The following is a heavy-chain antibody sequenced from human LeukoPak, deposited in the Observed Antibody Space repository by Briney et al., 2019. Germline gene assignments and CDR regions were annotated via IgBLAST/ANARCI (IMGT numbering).Heavy chain of an antibody. D-gene: IGHD1-14*01. CDR3: ARILAATAGSMDV. Sequence: PSETLSLTCTVPGGSISGYYWSWIRQPPGKGLEWIGYIYSSGSTNYNPSLKSRVTISEDTSKNQFSLNLTSVTAADTAVYYCARILAATAGSMDVWGRGTTVTVSS. CDR1: GGSISGYY. V-gene: IGHV4-59*01. J-gene: IGHJ6*03. CDR2: IYSSGST.